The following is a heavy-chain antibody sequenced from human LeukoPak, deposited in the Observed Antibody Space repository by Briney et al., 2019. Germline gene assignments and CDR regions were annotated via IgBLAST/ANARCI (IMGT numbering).Heavy chain of an antibody. CDR2: ISSSSSYI. CDR3: ARSSRGWTGQDDY. Sequence: GGSLRLSCAASGFTFSSYAMSWVRQAPGKGLEWVSSISSSSSYIYYADSVKGRFTISRDNAKNSPYLQMNSLRAEDTAVYYCARSSRGWTGQDDYWGQGTLVTVSS. J-gene: IGHJ4*02. D-gene: IGHD3-10*01. V-gene: IGHV3-21*01. CDR1: GFTFSSYA.